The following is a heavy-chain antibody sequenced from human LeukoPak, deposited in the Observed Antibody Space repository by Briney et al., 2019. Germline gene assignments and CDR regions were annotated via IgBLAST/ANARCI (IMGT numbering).Heavy chain of an antibody. CDR3: VKNNGWFHLAQ. J-gene: IGHJ4*02. CDR2: IKTDGSET. D-gene: IGHD6-19*01. V-gene: IGHV3-7*03. Sequence: GGSLRLSCAASGFNFRDHWMDWVRQAPGKGLEWVGHIKTDGSETYYLDSLRGRFSISRDNTNNALHLQMNSLRVEDTAVYYCVKNNGWFHLAQWGQGTLVTVSS. CDR1: GFNFRDHW.